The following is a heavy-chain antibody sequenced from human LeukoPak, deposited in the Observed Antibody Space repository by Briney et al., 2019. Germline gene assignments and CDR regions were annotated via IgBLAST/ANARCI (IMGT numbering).Heavy chain of an antibody. CDR3: ARVVPAAIPDRNWFDP. Sequence: SETLSLTCTVSGGSISSYYWSWIRQPAGKGLEWIGRIYTSGSTNYNPSLKSRVTMSVDTSKNQFSLKLSSETAADTAVYYCARVVPAAIPDRNWFDPWGQGTLVTVSS. V-gene: IGHV4-4*07. D-gene: IGHD2-2*02. J-gene: IGHJ5*02. CDR1: GGSISSYY. CDR2: IYTSGST.